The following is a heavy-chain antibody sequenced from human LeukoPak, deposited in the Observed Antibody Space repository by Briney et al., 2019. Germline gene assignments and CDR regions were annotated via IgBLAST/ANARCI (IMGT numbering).Heavy chain of an antibody. CDR3: ARDYWGSGNRYFDY. CDR2: FYCCGGST. J-gene: IGHJ4*02. CDR1: GFTFSTYG. D-gene: IGHD3-10*01. Sequence: GWSLRLSLAASGFTFSTYGFHSVRQAPGKRREGVSGFYCCGGSTYYVDSVKGRFSISRDNSMNTLFLRMNSLRAEDTAVYYCARDYWGSGNRYFDYWGQGTPVTVSS. V-gene: IGHV3-NL1*01.